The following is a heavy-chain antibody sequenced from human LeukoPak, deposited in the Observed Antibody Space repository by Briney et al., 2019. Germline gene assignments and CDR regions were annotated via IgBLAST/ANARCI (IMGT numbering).Heavy chain of an antibody. CDR3: ATRLRYFDWLFHDAFDI. CDR1: GFTFSSYS. V-gene: IGHV3-21*01. J-gene: IGHJ3*02. Sequence: GGSLRLSCAASGFTFSSYSMNWVRQAPGKGLEWVSSISSSSSYIYDADSVKGRFTISRDNAKNSLYLQMNSLRAEDTAVYYCATRLRYFDWLFHDAFDIWGQGTMVTVSS. CDR2: ISSSSSYI. D-gene: IGHD3-9*01.